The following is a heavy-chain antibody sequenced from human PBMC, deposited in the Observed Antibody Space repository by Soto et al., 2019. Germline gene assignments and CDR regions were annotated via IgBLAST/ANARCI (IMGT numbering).Heavy chain of an antibody. CDR1: GYAFSNND. V-gene: IGHV1-8*01. Sequence: QVQLVQSGAEVKEPGASVKVSCQASGYAFSNNDISWVRQATGQGLEWMGWMNPNSGNGGYAQKFKGRVTMTRDTSTSTAYMELSSLASDDTAIYYCVRMATSGTLNWFDPWGQGTLVTVSS. CDR3: VRMATSGTLNWFDP. CDR2: MNPNSGNG. J-gene: IGHJ5*02.